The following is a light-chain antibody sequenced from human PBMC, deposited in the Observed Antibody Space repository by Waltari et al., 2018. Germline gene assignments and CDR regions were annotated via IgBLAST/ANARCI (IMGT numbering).Light chain of an antibody. CDR2: KNN. J-gene: IGLJ3*02. Sequence: QSALTQPPSASGTPGQRVTLSSSGGYPNNETSHVFWYQQVPGTAPKLLIYKNNQRPSEVPDRFSGSKSGTSASLAISGLRSEDEADYYCAAWDASLSEWVFGGGTKVTVL. V-gene: IGLV1-47*01. CDR3: AAWDASLSEWV. CDR1: YPNNETSH.